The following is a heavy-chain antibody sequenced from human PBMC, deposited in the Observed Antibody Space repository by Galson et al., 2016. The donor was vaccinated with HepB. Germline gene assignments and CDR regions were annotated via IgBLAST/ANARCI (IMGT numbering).Heavy chain of an antibody. J-gene: IGHJ4*02. CDR2: TSHDGSDK. V-gene: IGHV3-30*18. Sequence: LRLSCAASGFTFSRYGMHWVRQAPGKGLEWLAVTSHDGSDKHYGESVKGRFTISRDNSKNTLYLEMNSLRLEDTAVYYCAKGESPIWFGELVDYWGQGTLVTVSS. CDR1: GFTFSRYG. CDR3: AKGESPIWFGELVDY. D-gene: IGHD3-10*01.